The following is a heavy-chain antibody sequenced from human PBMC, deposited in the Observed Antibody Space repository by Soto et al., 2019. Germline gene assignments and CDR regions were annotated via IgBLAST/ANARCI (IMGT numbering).Heavy chain of an antibody. CDR2: LNPNSGAT. J-gene: IGHJ6*02. Sequence: SVKVSCKASGYTFTDFYIHWVRQAPGQGLEWMGSLNPNSGATTYAQNFQGRVTMTRDTSISTAYMELSRLRSDDTAVYYCASILGSNDFYYYGMDVWGQGTTVTVS. CDR1: GYTFTDFY. D-gene: IGHD1-26*01. CDR3: ASILGSNDFYYYGMDV. V-gene: IGHV1-2*02.